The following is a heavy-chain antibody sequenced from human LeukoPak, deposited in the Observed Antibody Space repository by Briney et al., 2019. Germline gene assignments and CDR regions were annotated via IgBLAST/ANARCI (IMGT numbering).Heavy chain of an antibody. D-gene: IGHD6-6*01. J-gene: IGHJ6*03. CDR3: ARGVGSSPYYYYYMDV. CDR1: GYTFTSYD. CDR2: MNPNSGNT. V-gene: IGHV1-8*01. Sequence: ASAKVSCKASGYTFTSYDINWVRQATGQGLEWMGWMNPNSGNTGYAQKFQGRVTMTRNTSISTAYMELSSLRSEDTAVYYCARGVGSSPYYYYYMDVWGKGATVTVSS.